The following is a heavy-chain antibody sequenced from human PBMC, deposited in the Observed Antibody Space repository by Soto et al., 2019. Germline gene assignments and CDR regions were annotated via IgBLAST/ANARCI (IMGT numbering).Heavy chain of an antibody. CDR2: INHSGST. CDR1: GGSFSGYY. J-gene: IGHJ3*02. Sequence: QVQLQQWGAGLLKPSETLSLTCAVYGGSFSGYYWSWIRQPPGKGLEWIGEINHSGSTNYNPSLKGRVTISVDTSKHQFSVELSSVTAADTAVYYCAIVGRRGLAFDIWGQGTMVTVSS. V-gene: IGHV4-34*01. CDR3: AIVGRRGLAFDI. D-gene: IGHD1-26*01.